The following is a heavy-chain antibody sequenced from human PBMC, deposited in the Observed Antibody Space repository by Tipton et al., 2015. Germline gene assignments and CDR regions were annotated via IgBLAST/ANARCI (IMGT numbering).Heavy chain of an antibody. CDR1: GGSITTINW. Sequence: TLSLTCSVFGGSITTINWCTWVRQPPGKGLEWIGEVYHTGTTNYTPSLKSRLTISVDTSKNQFSLKLSSVTAADTAVYYCAREGGYCSGGSCYNRDYYYYGMDVWGQGTTVTVSS. D-gene: IGHD2-15*01. V-gene: IGHV4-4*02. J-gene: IGHJ6*02. CDR2: VYHTGTT. CDR3: AREGGYCSGGSCYNRDYYYYGMDV.